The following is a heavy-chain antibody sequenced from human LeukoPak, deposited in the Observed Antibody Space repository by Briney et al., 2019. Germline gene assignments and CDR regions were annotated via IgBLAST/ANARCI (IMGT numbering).Heavy chain of an antibody. CDR3: ARQDY. CDR2: IDPSGSYT. CDR1: GYRFTSYW. J-gene: IGHJ4*02. Sequence: GESLKISCQGFGYRFTSYWINWVRQMPGKGLEWMGKIDPSGSYTDYSPSFQGHITISADKSINPAYLHWYSLKASDTAMYYCARQDYWGQGTLVTVSS. V-gene: IGHV5-10-1*01. D-gene: IGHD2-15*01.